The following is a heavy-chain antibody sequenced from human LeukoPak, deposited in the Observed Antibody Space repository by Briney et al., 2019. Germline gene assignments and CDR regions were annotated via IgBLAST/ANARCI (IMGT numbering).Heavy chain of an antibody. CDR1: GGSFSGYY. CDR3: AIGPRIGFDI. J-gene: IGHJ3*02. CDR2: INHSGST. D-gene: IGHD1-14*01. V-gene: IGHV4-34*01. Sequence: SETLSLTCAVYGGSFSGYYWSWIRQPPGKGLEWIGEINHSGSTNYNLSLKSRVTISVDTSKNQFSLKLSSVTAADTAVYYCAIGPRIGFDIWGQGTMVTVSS.